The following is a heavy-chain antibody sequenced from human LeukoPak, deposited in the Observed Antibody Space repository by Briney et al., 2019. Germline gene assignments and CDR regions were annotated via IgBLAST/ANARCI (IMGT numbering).Heavy chain of an antibody. CDR2: ISAYNGNT. D-gene: IGHD1-26*01. Sequence: GASVKVSCKASGYTSTSYGISWVRQAPGQGLEWMGWISAYNGNTKCAQKLQGRVTMTRDTSTSTAYMELRRLRSDDTSVYSCAREYGSYLLPSGYWGQGTLVTVSS. CDR1: GYTSTSYG. J-gene: IGHJ4*02. V-gene: IGHV1-18*01. CDR3: AREYGSYLLPSGY.